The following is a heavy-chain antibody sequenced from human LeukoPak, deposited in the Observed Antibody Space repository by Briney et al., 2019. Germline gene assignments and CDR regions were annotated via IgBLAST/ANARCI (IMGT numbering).Heavy chain of an antibody. CDR1: GGSISSYY. CDR2: IYYSGST. D-gene: IGHD3-16*02. J-gene: IGHJ5*02. CDR3: ARLVQYDYVWGSYRPGGFDP. V-gene: IGHV4-59*12. Sequence: SETLSLTCTVSGGSISSYYWSWIRQPPGKGLEWIGYIYYSGSTNYNPSLKSRVTISVDTSKNQFSLKLSSVTAADTAVYYCARLVQYDYVWGSYRPGGFDPWGQGTLVTVSS.